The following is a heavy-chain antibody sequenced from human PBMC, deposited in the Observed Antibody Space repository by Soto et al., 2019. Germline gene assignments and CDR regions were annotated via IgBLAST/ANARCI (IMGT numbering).Heavy chain of an antibody. CDR1: GDSINSADYY. J-gene: IGHJ6*02. Sequence: SETLSLTCTVSGDSINSADYYWSWIPQPPGKGLEWIGYIYYSGSTYYNPSLKSRVNISVDTSKNLFSLKLSSVTAADTAVYYCARGDYYYYGMDVWGHGTKVTVSS. CDR3: ARGDYYYYGMDV. CDR2: IYYSGST. V-gene: IGHV4-30-4*01.